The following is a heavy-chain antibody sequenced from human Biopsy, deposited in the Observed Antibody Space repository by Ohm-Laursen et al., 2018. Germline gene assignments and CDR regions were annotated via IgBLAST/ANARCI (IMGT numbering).Heavy chain of an antibody. CDR1: GGTFSNYG. CDR3: ARGPHSGSHSCFDY. CDR2: INPSGSTT. D-gene: IGHD1-26*01. J-gene: IGHJ4*02. Sequence: SVKVSCKAPGGTFSNYGVNWVRQAPGQGLEWMGMINPSGSTTSYPQIFQGRVTMTRDTSKSTVYMELSSLRSADTAIYYCARGPHSGSHSCFDYWGRGTLVTVSS. V-gene: IGHV1-46*01.